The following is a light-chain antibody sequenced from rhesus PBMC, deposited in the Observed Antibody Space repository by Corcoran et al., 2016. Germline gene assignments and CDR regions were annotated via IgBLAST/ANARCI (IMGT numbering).Light chain of an antibody. CDR2: GAS. Sequence: EIVMTQSPATLALSPGERATLSCRASQSVSSYLAWYQQKPGQAPRLLIYGASSSDTGIPDRFSGSVSGTEFTLTIISLEPEDGGVYFCLQSSNWPLTFGGGTKVEIK. V-gene: IGKV3-24*04. J-gene: IGKJ4*01. CDR1: QSVSSY. CDR3: LQSSNWPLT.